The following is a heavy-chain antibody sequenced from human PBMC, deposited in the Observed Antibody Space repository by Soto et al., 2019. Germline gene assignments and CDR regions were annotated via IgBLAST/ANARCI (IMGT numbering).Heavy chain of an antibody. CDR2: INPSGGST. V-gene: IGHV1-46*01. CDR3: ARGGLSGSRYCSSTSCQGYGMDV. J-gene: IGHJ6*02. CDR1: GYTFTSYY. D-gene: IGHD2-2*01. Sequence: ASVKVSCKASGYTFTSYYMHWVRQTPGQGLEWMGIINPSGGSTSYAQKFQGRVTMTRDTSTSTVYMELSSLRSEDTAVYYCARGGLSGSRYCSSTSCQGYGMDVWGQGTTVTVSS.